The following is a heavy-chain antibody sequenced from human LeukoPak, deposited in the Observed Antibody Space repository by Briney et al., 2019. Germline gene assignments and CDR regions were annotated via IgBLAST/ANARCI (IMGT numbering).Heavy chain of an antibody. CDR1: GYTFTSYD. D-gene: IGHD2-21*01. J-gene: IGHJ3*02. Sequence: GASVKVSCKASGYTFTSYDINWVRQATGQGLEWMGWMNPNSGNTGYAQKFQGRVTITRNTSISTAYMELSSLRSEDTAVYYCAKDPEAYCGIDLGCAFDIWGQGTMVTVSS. V-gene: IGHV1-8*03. CDR3: AKDPEAYCGIDLGCAFDI. CDR2: MNPNSGNT.